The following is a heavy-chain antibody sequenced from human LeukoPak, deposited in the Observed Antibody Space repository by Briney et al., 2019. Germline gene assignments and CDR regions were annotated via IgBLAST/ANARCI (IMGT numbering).Heavy chain of an antibody. CDR3: ARDSIAAARGLDY. CDR2: ISYDGSNK. J-gene: IGHJ4*02. D-gene: IGHD6-13*01. V-gene: IGHV3-30*01. Sequence: GRSLRLSCAASGFTFSSYAMHWVRQAPGKGLEWVAVISYDGSNKYYADSVKGRFTISRDNSKNTLYLQMNSLRAEDTAVYYCARDSIAAARGLDYWGQGTLVTVSS. CDR1: GFTFSSYA.